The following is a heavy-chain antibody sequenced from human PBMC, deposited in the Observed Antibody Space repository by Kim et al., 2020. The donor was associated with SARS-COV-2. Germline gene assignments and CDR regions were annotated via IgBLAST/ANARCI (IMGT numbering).Heavy chain of an antibody. J-gene: IGHJ6*01. D-gene: IGHD6-19*01. CDR3: ARGGWSSGWPYYYYYGMDV. Sequence: SVKVSFKAFGGTFSSYAISWVRQAPGQGLEWMGGIIPIFGTANYAQKFQGRVTITADESTSTAYMELSSLRSEDTAMYYCARGGWSSGWPYYYYYGMDV. CDR2: IIPIFGTA. CDR1: GGTFSSYA. V-gene: IGHV1-69*13.